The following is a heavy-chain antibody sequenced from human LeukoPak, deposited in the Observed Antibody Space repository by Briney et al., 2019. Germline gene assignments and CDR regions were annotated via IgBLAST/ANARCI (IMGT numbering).Heavy chain of an antibody. J-gene: IGHJ4*02. Sequence: SETLSLTCTVSGDSNSTYYWSWIRQPPGKGLEWIGYIYCSGSTNYNPSLKSRVTISVDTSKNQFSLKLSSVTAADTAVYYCARVYGDYFDYWGQGTLVTVSS. V-gene: IGHV4-59*12. D-gene: IGHD4-17*01. CDR3: ARVYGDYFDY. CDR2: IYCSGST. CDR1: GDSNSTYY.